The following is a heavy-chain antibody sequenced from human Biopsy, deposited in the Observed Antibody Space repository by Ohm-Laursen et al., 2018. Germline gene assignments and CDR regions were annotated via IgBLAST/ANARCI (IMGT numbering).Heavy chain of an antibody. J-gene: IGHJ5*02. Sequence: SETPSLTCSVSGGSARSYLRCWIRQPPGKGLEWIGNIYNSGSTSYNPSLKSRVTISVDTSKNQFSLKLNSATAADTAVYYCASFNDYKGSWFDTWGQGTLVTVSS. CDR2: IYNSGST. V-gene: IGHV4-59*02. CDR1: GGSARSYL. CDR3: ASFNDYKGSWFDT. D-gene: IGHD4-11*01.